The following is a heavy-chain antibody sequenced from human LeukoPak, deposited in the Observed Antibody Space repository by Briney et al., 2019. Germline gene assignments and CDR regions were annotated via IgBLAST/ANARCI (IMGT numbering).Heavy chain of an antibody. V-gene: IGHV1-18*01. Sequence: ASVKVSCKASGYTFTSYGISWVRQAPGQGLEWMGWISAYNGNTNYAQKLQGRVTMTRNTSISTAYMELSSLRSEDTAVYYCARGAYQSDYWGQGTLVTVSS. CDR2: ISAYNGNT. J-gene: IGHJ4*02. CDR1: GYTFTSYG. D-gene: IGHD2-2*01. CDR3: ARGAYQSDY.